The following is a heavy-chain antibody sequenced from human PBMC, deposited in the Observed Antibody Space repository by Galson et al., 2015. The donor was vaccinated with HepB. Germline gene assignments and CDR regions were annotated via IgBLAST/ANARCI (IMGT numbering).Heavy chain of an antibody. Sequence: SVKVSCKASGYTFISYGVTWVRQAPGQGLEWMGWISAYSDYADYAQNLQGRVTMTTDTSTSTAYMELRSLRSDDTAVYYCARVGDCSGGSCYGGGGWFDPWGQGTLVTVSS. V-gene: IGHV1-18*04. D-gene: IGHD2-15*01. CDR3: ARVGDCSGGSCYGGGGWFDP. CDR1: GYTFISYG. J-gene: IGHJ5*02. CDR2: ISAYSDYA.